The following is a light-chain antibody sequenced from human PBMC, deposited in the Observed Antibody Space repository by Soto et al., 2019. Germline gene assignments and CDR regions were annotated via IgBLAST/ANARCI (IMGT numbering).Light chain of an antibody. CDR3: MQSLQTHT. Sequence: DIVMTQSPLSLPVTPGEPASISCRSSQSLLHRNGYNYVDWYLQKPGQSPQLLIYLGSNRASGVPDRFSGSGSGTDFTLKISRVEAEDVGVYYCMQSLQTHTFGQGMKLEIK. V-gene: IGKV2-28*01. CDR1: QSLLHRNGYNY. CDR2: LGS. J-gene: IGKJ2*01.